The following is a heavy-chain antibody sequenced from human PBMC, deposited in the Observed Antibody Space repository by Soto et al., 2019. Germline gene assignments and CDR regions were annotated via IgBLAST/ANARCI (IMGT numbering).Heavy chain of an antibody. D-gene: IGHD6-13*01. Sequence: QVQLVESGGGVVQPGRSLRLSCAASGFTFSSYAMHWVRQAPGKGLEWVAVISYDGSNKYYADSVKGRFTISRDNSKNTLYLQMTSLRAEDTAVYYCARNTMDRSGIAAAAEYFQHWGQGTLVTVSS. J-gene: IGHJ1*01. CDR1: GFTFSSYA. CDR2: ISYDGSNK. V-gene: IGHV3-30-3*01. CDR3: ARNTMDRSGIAAAAEYFQH.